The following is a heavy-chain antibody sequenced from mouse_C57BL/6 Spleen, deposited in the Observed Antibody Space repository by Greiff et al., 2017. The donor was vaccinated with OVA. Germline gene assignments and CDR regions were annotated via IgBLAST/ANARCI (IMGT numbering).Heavy chain of an antibody. Sequence: EVKLVESGGGLVQPGGSLKLSCAASGFTFSDYGMAWVRQAPRKGPEWVAFISNLAYSIYYADTVTGRVTISRENAKNTLYLEMSSLRSEDTAMYYCARQSPITTVVATYWYFDVWGTGTTVTVSS. CDR2: ISNLAYSI. V-gene: IGHV5-15*01. CDR3: ARQSPITTVVATYWYFDV. D-gene: IGHD1-1*01. J-gene: IGHJ1*03. CDR1: GFTFSDYG.